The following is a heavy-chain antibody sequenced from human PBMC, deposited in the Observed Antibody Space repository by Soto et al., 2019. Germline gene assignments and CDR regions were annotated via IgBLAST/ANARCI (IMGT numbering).Heavy chain of an antibody. CDR1: GGSMSTSSYY. Sequence: PSETLSLTYTVSGGSMSTSSYYWGCIRQPPGKGLEWIGSIYYSGSTYYNPSLKSRVTISVDTSKNQFSLKLSSVTAADTAVYYCARRGSGSYSDYWSEGTLVTVSS. CDR2: IYYSGST. J-gene: IGHJ4*02. V-gene: IGHV4-39*01. D-gene: IGHD3-10*01. CDR3: ARRGSGSYSDY.